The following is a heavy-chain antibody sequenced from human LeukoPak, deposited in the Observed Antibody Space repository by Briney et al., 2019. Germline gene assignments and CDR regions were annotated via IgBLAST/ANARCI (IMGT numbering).Heavy chain of an antibody. CDR3: ARGGSYFDY. D-gene: IGHD1-26*01. J-gene: IGHJ4*02. CDR2: ISSSSNYI. Sequence: GGSLRLSCAASGFTFSSYNMNWVRQAPGKGLEWVASISSSSNYIYYVDSVKGRFTISRDNAKNSLYLQMNSLRAEGTAVYYCARGGSYFDYWGQGTLVTVSS. CDR1: GFTFSSYN. V-gene: IGHV3-21*01.